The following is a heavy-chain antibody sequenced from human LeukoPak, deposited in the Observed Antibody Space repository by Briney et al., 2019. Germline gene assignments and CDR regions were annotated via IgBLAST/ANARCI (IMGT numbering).Heavy chain of an antibody. Sequence: SETLSLTGTVSGGSISSSSAYWGWIRQPPGKGLEWIGSIYYSKNTYYNPSLKRRVTISADTSKNQFSLTLGSVSATDTAVYYCVSPRGFSYGYFDYWGQGTLVTVSS. J-gene: IGHJ4*02. CDR3: VSPRGFSYGYFDY. D-gene: IGHD5-18*01. CDR1: GGSISSSSAY. V-gene: IGHV4-39*01. CDR2: IYYSKNT.